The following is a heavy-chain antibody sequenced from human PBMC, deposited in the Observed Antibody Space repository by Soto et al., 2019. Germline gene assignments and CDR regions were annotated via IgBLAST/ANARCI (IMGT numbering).Heavy chain of an antibody. V-gene: IGHV3-33*01. CDR3: ARDRSGRLFDY. Sequence: QVQLVESGGGVVQPGRSLRLSCAASGFTFSSSGIHWVRQAPGKGLEWVAFIWYDGTNKYYADSVKGRFTISRDNSRNTLYLQMNSLRAEDTAVYYCARDRSGRLFDYWGQGTLVTVSS. CDR1: GFTFSSSG. D-gene: IGHD6-19*01. J-gene: IGHJ4*02. CDR2: IWYDGTNK.